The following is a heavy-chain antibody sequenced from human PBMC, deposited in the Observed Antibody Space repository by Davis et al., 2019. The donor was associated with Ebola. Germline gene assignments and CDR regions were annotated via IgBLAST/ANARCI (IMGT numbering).Heavy chain of an antibody. CDR3: ARDYYSSGWSPPFGYYYYGMDV. V-gene: IGHV3-30-3*01. CDR2: ISYDGSNK. D-gene: IGHD6-19*01. CDR1: GFTFSSYA. J-gene: IGHJ6*02. Sequence: PGGSLRLSCAASGFTFSSYAMHWVRQAPGKGLEWVAVISYDGSNKYYADSVKGRFTISRDNSKNTLYLQMNSLRAEDTAVYYCARDYYSSGWSPPFGYYYYGMDVWGQGTTVTVSS.